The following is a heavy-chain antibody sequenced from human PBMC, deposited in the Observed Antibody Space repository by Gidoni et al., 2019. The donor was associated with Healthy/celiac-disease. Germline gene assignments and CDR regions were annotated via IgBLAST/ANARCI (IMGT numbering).Heavy chain of an antibody. CDR1: GGSISSYY. D-gene: IGHD6-13*01. CDR3: ARAPAAAGTPFDY. J-gene: IGHJ4*02. Sequence: VQLQESGPGLVKPAETLSLSCTGSGGSISSYYWSWIRQPPGKGLEWIGYIYYSGSTNYNPSLKSRVTISVDTSKNQFSLKLSSVTAADTAVYYCARAPAAAGTPFDYWGQGTLVTVSS. V-gene: IGHV4-59*01. CDR2: IYYSGST.